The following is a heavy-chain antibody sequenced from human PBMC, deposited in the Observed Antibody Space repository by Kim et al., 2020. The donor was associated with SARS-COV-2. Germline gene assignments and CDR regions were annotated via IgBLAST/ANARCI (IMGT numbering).Heavy chain of an antibody. V-gene: IGHV3-33*01. CDR1: GFTFSSYG. J-gene: IGHJ6*02. CDR2: IWYDGSNK. D-gene: IGHD4-17*01. Sequence: GGSLRLSCAASGFTFSSYGMHWVRQAPGKGLEWVAVIWYDGSNKYYADSVKGRFTISRDNSKNTLYLQMNSLRAEDTAVYYCARNYGDGNYYYYGMDVWGQGTTVTVSS. CDR3: ARNYGDGNYYYYGMDV.